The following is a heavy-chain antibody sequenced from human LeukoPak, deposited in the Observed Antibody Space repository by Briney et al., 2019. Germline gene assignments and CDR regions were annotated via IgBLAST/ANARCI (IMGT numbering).Heavy chain of an antibody. Sequence: GGSLRLSCAASGFTFSSYVMSWVRQAPGKGLEWVSAISGSGGSTYYADSVRGRFTISRDNSKNTLYLQMNSLRAEDTAVYYCAEGDYGDYFNWFDPWGQGTLVTVSS. V-gene: IGHV3-23*01. CDR2: ISGSGGST. CDR1: GFTFSSYV. D-gene: IGHD4-17*01. J-gene: IGHJ5*02. CDR3: AEGDYGDYFNWFDP.